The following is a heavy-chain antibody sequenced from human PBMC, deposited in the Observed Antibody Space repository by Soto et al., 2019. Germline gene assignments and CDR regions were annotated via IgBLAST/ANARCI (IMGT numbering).Heavy chain of an antibody. V-gene: IGHV3-33*01. J-gene: IGHJ4*02. CDR3: ARDLRRGYSYGPDFDY. D-gene: IGHD5-18*01. Sequence: QVQLVESGGGVVQPGRSLRLSCAASGFTFSSYGMHWVRQAPGKGLEWVAVIWYDGSNKYYADSVKGRFTISRDNSKNTLYPQMNSLRAEYTAVYYCARDLRRGYSYGPDFDYWGQGTLVTVSS. CDR1: GFTFSSYG. CDR2: IWYDGSNK.